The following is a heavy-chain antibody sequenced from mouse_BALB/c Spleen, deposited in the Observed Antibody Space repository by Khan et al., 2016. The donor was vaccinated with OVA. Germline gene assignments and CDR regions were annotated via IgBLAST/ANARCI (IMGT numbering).Heavy chain of an antibody. CDR1: GYSITSDYA. J-gene: IGHJ2*01. Sequence: VQLKQSGPGLVKPSQSMSLTCTVTGYSITSDYAWNWIRQFPGNKLEWLGYISYSGNTKYNPSLKSRNSVTRDTSKNQFFLQLNSVTTEDTATYYCARVHGGDFDYWGQGTTLTVSS. V-gene: IGHV3-2*02. CDR2: ISYSGNT. CDR3: ARVHGGDFDY.